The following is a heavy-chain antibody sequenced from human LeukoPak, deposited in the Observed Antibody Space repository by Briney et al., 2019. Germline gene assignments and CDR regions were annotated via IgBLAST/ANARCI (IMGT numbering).Heavy chain of an antibody. Sequence: PGGSLRLSCAASGFTFSSYAMHWVRQAPGKGLEWVAVISYDGSNKYYADSVKGRFTISRDNSKNTLYLQMNSLRAEDTAVYYCARDPLWFGEFPRAFDIWGQGTMVTVSS. J-gene: IGHJ3*02. D-gene: IGHD3-10*01. V-gene: IGHV3-30*04. CDR3: ARDPLWFGEFPRAFDI. CDR2: ISYDGSNK. CDR1: GFTFSSYA.